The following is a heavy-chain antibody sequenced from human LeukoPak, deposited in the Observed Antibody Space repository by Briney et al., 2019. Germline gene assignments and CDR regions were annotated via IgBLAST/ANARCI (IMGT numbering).Heavy chain of an antibody. CDR1: GGSISSSSYY. D-gene: IGHD3-22*01. CDR2: IYYSGST. Sequence: PSETLSLTCTVSGGSISSSSYYWGWIRQPPGKGLEWIGSIYYSGSTYYNPSLKSRVTISVDTSKNQFSLKLSSVTAADTAVYYCASDSHYDSSGYYYDWGQGTLVTVSS. J-gene: IGHJ4*02. CDR3: ASDSHYDSSGYYYD. V-gene: IGHV4-39*01.